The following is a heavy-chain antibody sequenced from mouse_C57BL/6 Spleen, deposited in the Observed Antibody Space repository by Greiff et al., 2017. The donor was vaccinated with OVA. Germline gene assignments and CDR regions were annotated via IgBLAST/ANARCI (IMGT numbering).Heavy chain of an antibody. D-gene: IGHD1-1*01. CDR3: ARAIITTVVGFDY. Sequence: QVQLQQPGAELVMPGASVKLSCKASGYTFTSYWMHWVKQRPGQGLEWIGEIDPSDSYTNYNQKVKGKSTVTVDKYSSTAYMQLSSLTSEDSAVYYCARAIITTVVGFDYWGQGTTLTVSS. CDR2: IDPSDSYT. J-gene: IGHJ2*01. V-gene: IGHV1-69*01. CDR1: GYTFTSYW.